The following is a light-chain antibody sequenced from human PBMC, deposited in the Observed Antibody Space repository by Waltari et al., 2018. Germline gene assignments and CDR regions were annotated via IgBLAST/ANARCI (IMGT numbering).Light chain of an antibody. Sequence: QSVLTQPPSVSGAPGQRVTISCTGSSSNIGSGYALHWYQQLQGTAPKPLIYGNVVRPSGVPDRFSASKSGTSASLAITGLQAEDEADYYCQSYDDSLSGWVFGGGTKVTVL. V-gene: IGLV1-40*01. CDR1: SSNIGSGYA. J-gene: IGLJ3*02. CDR2: GNV. CDR3: QSYDDSLSGWV.